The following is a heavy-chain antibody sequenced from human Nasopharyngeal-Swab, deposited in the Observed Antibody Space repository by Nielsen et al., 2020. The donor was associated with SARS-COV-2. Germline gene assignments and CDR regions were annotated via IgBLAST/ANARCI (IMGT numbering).Heavy chain of an antibody. D-gene: IGHD5-18*01. CDR2: INPNSVGT. V-gene: IGHV1-2*02. Sequence: ASVKVSCKDSGYTFTGYYIHWVRQAPGQGLEWMGWINPNSVGTNYAQKFQGRVTMTRDTSISTDYMELSRLRSDDTAVYYCARGGIQLWERQNWFDPWGQGTLVTVSS. J-gene: IGHJ5*02. CDR1: GYTFTGYY. CDR3: ARGGIQLWERQNWFDP.